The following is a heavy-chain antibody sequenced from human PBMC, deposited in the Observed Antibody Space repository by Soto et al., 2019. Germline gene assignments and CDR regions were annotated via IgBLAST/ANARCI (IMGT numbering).Heavy chain of an antibody. J-gene: IGHJ6*02. Sequence: QVQLVQSGTEVKKPWSSAKVSCKASGGTFSNYAISWLRQAPGQGLEWMGGLIPRFGTTDYAKKFQGSIASTAVESTTPIYAALSSLRFVDSTVYISVIDLGSVELAVVWGPGTALIASS. CDR1: GGTFSNYA. V-gene: IGHV1-69*01. D-gene: IGHD2-2*01. CDR3: VIDLGSVELAVV. CDR2: LIPRFGTT.